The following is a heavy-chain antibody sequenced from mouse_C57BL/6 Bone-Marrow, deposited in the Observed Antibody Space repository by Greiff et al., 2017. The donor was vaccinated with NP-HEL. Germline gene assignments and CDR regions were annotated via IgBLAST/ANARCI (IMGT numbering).Heavy chain of an antibody. V-gene: IGHV1-50*01. D-gene: IGHD2-3*01. CDR2: IDPSDSYT. Sequence: QVQLQQPGAELVKPGASVKLSCKASGYTFTSYWMQWVKQMPGQGLEWIGEIDPSDSYTNYNQKFKGKATLTVDTSSSTAYMQLSSLTSEDSAVYYCAREGGYYAFAYWGQGTLVTVSA. CDR3: AREGGYYAFAY. J-gene: IGHJ3*01. CDR1: GYTFTSYW.